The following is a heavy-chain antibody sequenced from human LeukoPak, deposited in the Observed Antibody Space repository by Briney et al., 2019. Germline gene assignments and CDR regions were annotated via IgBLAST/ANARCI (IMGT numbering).Heavy chain of an antibody. V-gene: IGHV4-34*01. J-gene: IGHJ4*02. Sequence: SETLSLTCAVYGGSFSNYYWSWIRQPPGKGPEWIGEISHSGSTNYNPSLKSRVTMSVDTSKNQFSLKLSSVTAADTAVYYCARDRGTWNDDGFDYWGQGTLVTVSS. D-gene: IGHD1-1*01. CDR1: GGSFSNYY. CDR3: ARDRGTWNDDGFDY. CDR2: ISHSGST.